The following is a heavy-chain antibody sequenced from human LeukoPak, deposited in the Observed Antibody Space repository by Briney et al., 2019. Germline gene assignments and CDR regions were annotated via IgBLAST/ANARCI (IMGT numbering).Heavy chain of an antibody. D-gene: IGHD2-2*01. CDR1: GFTFSNYA. Sequence: PGRSLRLSCAASGFTFSNYAMHWVRQAPGKGLDWVAFISNDGSNKYYADSVKGRFTISRDNSKNTLSLQMNSLRAEDTAVYYCAKDKGIYCSSIDCSPGMDVWGQGTTVTVSS. J-gene: IGHJ6*02. V-gene: IGHV3-30*18. CDR2: ISNDGSNK. CDR3: AKDKGIYCSSIDCSPGMDV.